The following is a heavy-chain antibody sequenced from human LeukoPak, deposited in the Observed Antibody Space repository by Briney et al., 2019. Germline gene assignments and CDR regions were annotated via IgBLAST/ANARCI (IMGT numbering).Heavy chain of an antibody. CDR3: ARRKARDFDY. Sequence: SETLSLTCTVSGGSISSSSYYWGWIRQPPGKGLEWIGSIYYSGSTYYNPSLKSRVTISVDTSKNQFSLKLSSATAADTAVYYCARRKARDFDYWGQGTLVTVSS. CDR1: GGSISSSSYY. D-gene: IGHD5-12*01. J-gene: IGHJ4*02. V-gene: IGHV4-39*01. CDR2: IYYSGST.